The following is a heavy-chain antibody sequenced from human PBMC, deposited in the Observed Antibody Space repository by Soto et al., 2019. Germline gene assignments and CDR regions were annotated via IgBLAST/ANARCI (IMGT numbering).Heavy chain of an antibody. CDR1: GYTFTSYG. CDR2: ISAYNGNT. D-gene: IGHD3-22*01. CDR3: ARDYYDSSGYYYNDAFDI. Sequence: AASVKVSCKASGYTFTSYGISWVRQAPGQGLEWMGWISAYNGNTNYAQKLQGRVTMTTDTSTSTAYMELRSLRSDDTAVYYCARDYYDSSGYYYNDAFDIWGQGTVVTVSS. J-gene: IGHJ3*02. V-gene: IGHV1-18*04.